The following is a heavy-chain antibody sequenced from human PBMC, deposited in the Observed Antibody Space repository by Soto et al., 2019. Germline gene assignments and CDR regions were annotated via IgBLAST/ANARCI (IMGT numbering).Heavy chain of an antibody. J-gene: IGHJ4*02. D-gene: IGHD4-4*01. V-gene: IGHV1-8*01. Sequence: QVQLVQSGAEVKKPGASVKVSCKASRYTFINYDINWVRQATGQGLEWMGWMNPKSANTGYGQNFQGRVTMTRNTSISTAYMELSSLRSEDTAVYYCARSPSWETTVTPYYFDYWGQGTLVTVSS. CDR2: MNPKSANT. CDR1: RYTFINYD. CDR3: ARSPSWETTVTPYYFDY.